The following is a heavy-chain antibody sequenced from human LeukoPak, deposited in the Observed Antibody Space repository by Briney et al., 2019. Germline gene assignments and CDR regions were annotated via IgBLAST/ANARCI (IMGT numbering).Heavy chain of an antibody. J-gene: IGHJ5*02. CDR3: AREIVPVGTMVRGVKGFDP. V-gene: IGHV3-21*04. D-gene: IGHD3-10*01. Sequence: PGGSLRLSCAASGFTFSTYSMIWVRQAPGKGLEWVSVISGSGGNTYYADAVRGRFTISRDNAKNSLYLQMNSLRAEDTAVYYCAREIVPVGTMVRGVKGFDPWGQGTLVTVSS. CDR2: ISGSGGNT. CDR1: GFTFSTYS.